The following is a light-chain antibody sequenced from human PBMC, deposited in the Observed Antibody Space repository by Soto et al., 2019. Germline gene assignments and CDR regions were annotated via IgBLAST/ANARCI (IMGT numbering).Light chain of an antibody. V-gene: IGKV1-27*01. CDR2: AAS. J-gene: IGKJ4*01. Sequence: DIPITQSPSSLSASVGDRVTIPCRACQGIRNYLAWYQQKPGKVPQILIYAASTLQSGVPPRVRRSGPGNACTRTSSSRRREDDATEYCRGDNSAPRTFGGGNKVEIK. CDR3: RGDNSAPRT. CDR1: QGIRNY.